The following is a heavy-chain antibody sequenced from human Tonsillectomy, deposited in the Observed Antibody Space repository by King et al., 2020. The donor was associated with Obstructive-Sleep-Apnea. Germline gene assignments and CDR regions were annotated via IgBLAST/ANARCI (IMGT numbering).Heavy chain of an antibody. Sequence: VQLVESGGGLVQPGGSLRLSCAASGFTVSRYWMHWVRQAPGKGLVWVSGIKSDGSSTSYADCVRGRFTISRDNAKHTLYLQMNSLRAEDTAVYYCARELYGDYGVDYWGQGTLVTVSS. D-gene: IGHD4-17*01. V-gene: IGHV3-74*01. CDR2: IKSDGSST. CDR1: GFTVSRYW. CDR3: ARELYGDYGVDY. J-gene: IGHJ4*02.